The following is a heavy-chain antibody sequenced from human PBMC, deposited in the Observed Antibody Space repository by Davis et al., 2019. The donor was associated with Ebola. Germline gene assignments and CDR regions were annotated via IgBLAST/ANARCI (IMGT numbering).Heavy chain of an antibody. J-gene: IGHJ4*02. Sequence: PGGSLRLSCVGSGFRFDEYGMQWVRQTPGKGLEWVAGITWTGRDTGYADSVRGRFSISRDNAKNSLHLQMSSLRPDDSGFYFCTKDITPNWAVVTPGAFDLWGQGIVVTVSS. CDR1: GFRFDEYG. CDR3: TKDITPNWAVVTPGAFDL. V-gene: IGHV3-9*01. CDR2: ITWTGRDT. D-gene: IGHD2-21*02.